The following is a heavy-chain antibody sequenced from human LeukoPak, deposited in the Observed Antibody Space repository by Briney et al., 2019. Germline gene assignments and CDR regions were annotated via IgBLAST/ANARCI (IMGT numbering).Heavy chain of an antibody. V-gene: IGHV4-61*02. J-gene: IGHJ6*03. CDR3: AREGPILTSYYYYMDV. CDR2: IYTSGST. CDR1: GGSISSGSYY. Sequence: PSETLSLTCTVSGGSISSGSYYWSWIRQPAGKGLEWIGRIYTSGSTNYNPSLKSRVTISVDTSKNQFSLKLSSVTAADTAVYYCAREGPILTSYYYYMDVWGKGTTVTVSS. D-gene: IGHD3-9*01.